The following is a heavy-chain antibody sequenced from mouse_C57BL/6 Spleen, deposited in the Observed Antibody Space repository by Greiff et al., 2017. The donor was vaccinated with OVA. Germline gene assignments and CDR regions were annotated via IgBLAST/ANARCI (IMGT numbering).Heavy chain of an antibody. CDR2: IDPANGNT. CDR1: GFNIKNTY. D-gene: IGHD2-4*01. Sequence: EVQLVESVAELVRPGASVKLSCTASGFNIKNTYLHWVKQRPEQGLEWIGRIDPANGNTKYAPKFQGMATITSDTSSNSAYLQLSSLTSVDSAIYYCARRGDYDYYYAMDYWGQGTSVTVSS. J-gene: IGHJ4*01. CDR3: ARRGDYDYYYAMDY. V-gene: IGHV14-3*01.